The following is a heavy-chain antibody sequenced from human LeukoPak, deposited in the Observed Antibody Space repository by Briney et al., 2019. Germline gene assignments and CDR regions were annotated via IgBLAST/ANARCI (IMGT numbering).Heavy chain of an antibody. D-gene: IGHD6-19*01. CDR3: ARHGAVAGPNWFDP. V-gene: IGHV1-8*01. CDR1: GYTFTSYD. J-gene: IGHJ5*02. Sequence: GASVKVSCKASGYTFTSYDINWVRQAPGQGLEWMGWMNPNSGNTGYAQKFQGRVTMTRNTSISTAYMELSSLRSEDTAVYYCARHGAVAGPNWFDPWGQGTLVTVSS. CDR2: MNPNSGNT.